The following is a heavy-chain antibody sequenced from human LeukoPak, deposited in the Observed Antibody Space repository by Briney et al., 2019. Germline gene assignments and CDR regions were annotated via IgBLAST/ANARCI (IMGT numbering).Heavy chain of an antibody. J-gene: IGHJ4*02. D-gene: IGHD2-8*01. CDR2: MSPKSGNT. Sequence: GASVKVSCKASGHTFTSHDINWVRQATRLGLEWLGWMSPKSGNTGYAQKFQGRVTMTRDTSISTAYMELSSLRFDDTAVYFCTREKDCADGICYEDWGQGTLVTVSS. V-gene: IGHV1-8*01. CDR1: GHTFTSHD. CDR3: TREKDCADGICYED.